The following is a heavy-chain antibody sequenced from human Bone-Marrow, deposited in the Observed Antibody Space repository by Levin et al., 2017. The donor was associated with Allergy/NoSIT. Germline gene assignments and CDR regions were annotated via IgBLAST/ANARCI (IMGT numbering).Heavy chain of an antibody. Sequence: SQTLSLTCRVSGGSISSSSYYWGWIRQPPGRALEWIGTVSYRGSTDYNPSLRNRVTIFVDTAKNQFSVRLHSVTAADTAVYYCARVPLRSPGPQFLSYFDFWGQGALVTVSS. J-gene: IGHJ4*02. CDR1: GGSISSSSYY. V-gene: IGHV4-39*01. CDR3: ARVPLRSPGPQFLSYFDF. CDR2: VSYRGST. D-gene: IGHD2-21*01.